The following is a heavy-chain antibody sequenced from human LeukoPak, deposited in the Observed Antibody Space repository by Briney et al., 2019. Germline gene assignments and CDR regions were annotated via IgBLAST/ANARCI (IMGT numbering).Heavy chain of an antibody. Sequence: SETLSLTCTVSGGSISPYYWSWIRQPPGKGLEWIGYIYYSGSTHYNPSLKSQFTISVDTSKNQFSLELSSVTAADTAVYFCARQGPTDSYWYFDLWGRGTLVTVSS. D-gene: IGHD1-14*01. J-gene: IGHJ2*01. CDR2: IYYSGST. CDR1: GGSISPYY. V-gene: IGHV4-59*08. CDR3: ARQGPTDSYWYFDL.